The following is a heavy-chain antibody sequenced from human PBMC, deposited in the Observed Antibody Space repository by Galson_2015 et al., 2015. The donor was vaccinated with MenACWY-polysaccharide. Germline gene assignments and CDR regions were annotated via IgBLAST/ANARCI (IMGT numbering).Heavy chain of an antibody. CDR1: GDSISTYY. CDR2: IYYTGST. D-gene: IGHD1-1*01. J-gene: IGHJ4*02. CDR3: ARGRGQLPLQFDY. Sequence: SETLSLTCTVSGDSISTYYWNRIRQPPGKGLEWVGYIYYTGSTNYDPSFNSRVTISLDTSQNQYSLKLKSVTAADTAVYYCARGRGQLPLQFDYWGQGVLVTVSS. V-gene: IGHV4-59*01.